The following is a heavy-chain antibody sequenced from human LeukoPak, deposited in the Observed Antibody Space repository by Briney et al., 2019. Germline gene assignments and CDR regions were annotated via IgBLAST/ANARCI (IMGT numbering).Heavy chain of an antibody. J-gene: IGHJ5*02. D-gene: IGHD4-11*01. V-gene: IGHV4-59*01. CDR2: IYYSGST. CDR1: GGSISSYY. CDR3: ARGPDYSNLTGGFDP. Sequence: PSETLSLTCTVSGGSISSYYWSWIRQPPGKGLEWIVYIYYSGSTNYNPSLKSRVTISVDTSKNQFSLKLSSVTAADTAVYYCARGPDYSNLTGGFDPWGQGTLVTVSS.